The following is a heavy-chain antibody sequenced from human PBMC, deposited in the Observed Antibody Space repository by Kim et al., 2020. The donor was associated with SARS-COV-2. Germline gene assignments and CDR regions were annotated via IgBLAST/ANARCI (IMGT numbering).Heavy chain of an antibody. D-gene: IGHD6-13*01. CDR2: INHSGST. CDR1: GGSFSGYY. J-gene: IGHJ4*02. V-gene: IGHV4-34*01. CDR3: ARGEEQLGPVY. Sequence: SETLSLTCAVYGGSFSGYYWSWIRQPPGKGLEWIGEINHSGSTNYNPSLKSRVTISVDTSKNQFSLKLSSVTAADTAVYYCARGEEQLGPVYWGQGTLVT.